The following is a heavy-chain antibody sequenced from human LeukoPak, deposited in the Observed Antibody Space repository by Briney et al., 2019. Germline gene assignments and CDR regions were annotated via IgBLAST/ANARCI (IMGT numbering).Heavy chain of an antibody. D-gene: IGHD6-6*01. V-gene: IGHV4-39*01. CDR3: ARLSIAARYYFDY. CDR2: IYYSGST. Sequence: KPSETLSLTCTVSGGSISSSSYYWGWIRQPPGKGLEWIGRIYYSGSTYYNPSLKSRVTISVDTSKNQFSLKLSSLTAADTAVYYCARLSIAARYYFDYWGQGTLVTVSS. J-gene: IGHJ4*02. CDR1: GGSISSSSYY.